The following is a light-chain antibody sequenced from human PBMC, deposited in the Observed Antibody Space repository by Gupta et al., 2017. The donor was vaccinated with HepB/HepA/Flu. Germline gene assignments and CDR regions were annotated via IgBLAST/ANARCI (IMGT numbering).Light chain of an antibody. CDR1: QSISSY. V-gene: IGKV1-39*01. J-gene: IGKJ3*01. CDR3: RESYNTPTT. CDR2: AAC. Sequence: IHIIHSPSSLSASVGDRVTITCRARQSISSYLNWSQQKPGKAPNLLIYAACTLQSGLPSRFSGSGAGTEFTLSISSLQTEDFATDNCRESYNTPTTFGPGTKVDIK.